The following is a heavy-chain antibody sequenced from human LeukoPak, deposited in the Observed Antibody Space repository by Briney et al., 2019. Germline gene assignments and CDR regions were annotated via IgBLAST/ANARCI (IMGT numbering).Heavy chain of an antibody. CDR1: GGSISSGGYS. CDR3: ARGLDFWSGYCREPKDAFDI. D-gene: IGHD3-3*01. V-gene: IGHV4-30-2*01. J-gene: IGHJ3*02. Sequence: SETLSLTCAVSGGSISSGGYSWSWIRQPPGKGLEWIGYIYHSGSTYYNPSLKSRVTISVDRSKNQFSLKLSSVTAADTAVYYCARGLDFWSGYCREPKDAFDIWGQGTMVTVSS. CDR2: IYHSGST.